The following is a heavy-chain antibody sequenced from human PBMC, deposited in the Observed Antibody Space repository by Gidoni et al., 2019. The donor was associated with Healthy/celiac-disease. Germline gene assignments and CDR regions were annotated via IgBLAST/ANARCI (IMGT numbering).Heavy chain of an antibody. CDR2: INHSGST. CDR3: ARDRLRAYCSGGSCYSGFDY. CDR1: GGSFSGYY. J-gene: IGHJ4*02. D-gene: IGHD2-15*01. Sequence: QVQLQQWGAGLLKPSETLSLTCAVYGGSFSGYYWSWIRQPPGKGLEWIGEINHSGSTTYNPSLKSRVTISVDTSKNQFSLKLSSVTAADTAVYYCARDRLRAYCSGGSCYSGFDYWGQGTLVTVSS. V-gene: IGHV4-34*01.